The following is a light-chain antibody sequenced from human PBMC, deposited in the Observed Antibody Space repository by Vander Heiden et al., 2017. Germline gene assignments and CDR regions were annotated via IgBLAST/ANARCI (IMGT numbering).Light chain of an antibody. J-gene: IGKJ2*01. CDR2: GAS. Sequence: EIVMTQSPATLSVSPGERATLSCRASQSVSSNLALYQQKPGQAPRLLISGASTRATGIPARFSGSGSGTEFTLTISSLQSEDFAVYYCQQYNNWPLYTFGQGTKLEIK. CDR1: QSVSSN. CDR3: QQYNNWPLYT. V-gene: IGKV3-15*01.